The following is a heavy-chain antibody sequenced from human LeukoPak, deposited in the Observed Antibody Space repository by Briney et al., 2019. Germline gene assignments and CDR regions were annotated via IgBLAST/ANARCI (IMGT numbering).Heavy chain of an antibody. CDR3: ARGPYYYDSSGYHY. V-gene: IGHV3-48*01. CDR1: EFTFSSYS. CDR2: ITNSGNSK. Sequence: GGSLRLSCAASEFTFSSYSMNWVRQAPGKGLEWVSYITNSGNSKSYADSVKGRFTISRDNTKNSLYLQMNGLRAEDTAVYYCARGPYYYDSSGYHYWGQGTLVTVSS. D-gene: IGHD3-22*01. J-gene: IGHJ4*02.